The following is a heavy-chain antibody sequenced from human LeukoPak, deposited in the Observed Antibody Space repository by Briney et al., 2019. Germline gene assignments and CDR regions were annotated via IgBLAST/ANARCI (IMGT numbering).Heavy chain of an antibody. D-gene: IGHD3-3*01. J-gene: IGHJ4*02. CDR3: ARARGPYTIFGVAANYDY. CDR2: INPSGGST. CDR1: GYTFTSYY. Sequence: GASVKVSCKASGYTFTSYYMHWVRQAPGQGLEWMGIINPSGGSTSYAQKFQGRVTMTRDMSTSTVYKELSSLRSEDTAVYYCARARGPYTIFGVAANYDYWGQGTLVTVSS. V-gene: IGHV1-46*01.